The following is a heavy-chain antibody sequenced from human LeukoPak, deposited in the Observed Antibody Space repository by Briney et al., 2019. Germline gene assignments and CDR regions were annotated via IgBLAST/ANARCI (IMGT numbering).Heavy chain of an antibody. J-gene: IGHJ4*02. D-gene: IGHD4-17*01. Sequence: SETLSLTCAVYGGSFSGYYWSWIRQPPGKGLEWIGEINHSGSTNCNPSLKSRVTISVDTSKNQFSLKLSSVTAADTAVYYCARGWKTTVIRGILLYDYWGQGTLVTVSS. CDR1: GGSFSGYY. V-gene: IGHV4-34*01. CDR2: INHSGST. CDR3: ARGWKTTVIRGILLYDY.